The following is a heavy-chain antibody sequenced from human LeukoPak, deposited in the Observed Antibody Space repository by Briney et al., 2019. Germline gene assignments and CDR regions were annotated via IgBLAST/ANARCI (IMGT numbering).Heavy chain of an antibody. D-gene: IGHD2-2*01. V-gene: IGHV4-61*02. CDR3: ARGNDPAATFDY. J-gene: IGHJ4*02. Sequence: PSETLSLTCTVSGGSISSGSYYWSWIRQPAGKGLEWIGRIYTSGSTNYNPSLKSRVTISVDTSKNQFSLKLSSVTAADTAVYYCARGNDPAATFDYWGQGTLVTVSS. CDR1: GGSISSGSYY. CDR2: IYTSGST.